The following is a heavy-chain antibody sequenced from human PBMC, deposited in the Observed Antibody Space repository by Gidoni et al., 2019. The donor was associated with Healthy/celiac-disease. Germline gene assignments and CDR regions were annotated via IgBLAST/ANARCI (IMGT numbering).Heavy chain of an antibody. CDR1: GYTFTSNG. Sequence: QVQLVQSGAEVKKPGAAVKVSCRAAGYTFTSNGISWVRQAPGQGLEWMGWISAYIGNTNYAQKLQGRVTMTTDIPTSTAYMELRSLSSDDTAVYYCARVGRVLYYYDRSGYVYWGQGTLVTVSS. CDR2: ISAYIGNT. V-gene: IGHV1-18*01. J-gene: IGHJ4*02. D-gene: IGHD3-22*01. CDR3: ARVGRVLYYYDRSGYVY.